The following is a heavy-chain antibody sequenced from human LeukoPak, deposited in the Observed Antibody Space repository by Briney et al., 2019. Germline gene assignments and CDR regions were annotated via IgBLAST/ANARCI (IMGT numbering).Heavy chain of an antibody. Sequence: SETLSLTCAVYGGSFSDYYWNWIRQPPGKGLEWIGEINHSENTNYNPSLKSRVTISVDTSKNQFSLKLSSVTAADTAVYYCARQLGYKNWFDPWGQGTLVTVSS. CDR3: ARQLGYKNWFDP. CDR1: GGSFSDYY. CDR2: INHSENT. V-gene: IGHV4-34*01. J-gene: IGHJ5*02. D-gene: IGHD5-18*01.